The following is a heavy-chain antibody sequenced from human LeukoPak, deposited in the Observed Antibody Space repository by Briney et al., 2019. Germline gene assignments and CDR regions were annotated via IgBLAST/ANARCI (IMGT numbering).Heavy chain of an antibody. Sequence: GGSLRLSCAASGFTFSSYWMSWVRQAPGKGLEWVANIKQDGSEKYYVDSVKGRFTISRDNAKNSLYLQMNSLKAEDTAVYYCATDMYRYCSGASCYIFDCWGQGTLVTVSS. CDR2: IKQDGSEK. CDR1: GFTFSSYW. J-gene: IGHJ4*02. D-gene: IGHD2-2*02. V-gene: IGHV3-7*01. CDR3: ATDMYRYCSGASCYIFDC.